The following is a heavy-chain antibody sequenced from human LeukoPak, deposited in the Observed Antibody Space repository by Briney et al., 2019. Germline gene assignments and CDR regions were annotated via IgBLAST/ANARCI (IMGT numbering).Heavy chain of an antibody. D-gene: IGHD6-13*01. CDR1: GFTFSSYS. CDR2: IRSKAYGGTT. J-gene: IGHJ5*02. Sequence: PGGSLRLSCAASGFTFSSYSMNWVRQAPGKGLEWVGFIRSKAYGGTTEYAASVKGRFTISRDDSKSIAYLQMNSLKTEDTAVYYCTSSIAAAGTRWFDPWGQGTLVTVSS. CDR3: TSSIAAAGTRWFDP. V-gene: IGHV3-49*04.